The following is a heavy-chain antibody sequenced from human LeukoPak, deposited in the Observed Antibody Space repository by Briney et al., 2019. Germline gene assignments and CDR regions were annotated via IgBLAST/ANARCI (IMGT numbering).Heavy chain of an antibody. J-gene: IGHJ4*02. D-gene: IGHD3-9*01. CDR3: ARDSDWAFDY. CDR1: GFTFNTYS. Sequence: GGSLRLSCAASGFTFNTYSMNWVRQAPGRGLEWLSYVKSGNYDIQYADSVTGRFTVSRDSATNSLYLQMNDLKAEDTAVYYCARDSDWAFDYWGQGSLVTVSS. CDR2: VKSGNYDI. V-gene: IGHV3-48*01.